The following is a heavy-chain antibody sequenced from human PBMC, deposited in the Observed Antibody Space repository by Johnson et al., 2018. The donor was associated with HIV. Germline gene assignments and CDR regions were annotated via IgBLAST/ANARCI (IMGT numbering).Heavy chain of an antibody. Sequence: QVQLVESGGGVVQPGRSLRLSCAASGFTLSNYGIHWVRQAPGQGLEWVALISYDVSNTYYADSVRGRFTLSRDNSKNTVYLQMNSLRAEDTAVYYCAKDQYRKLTTVAGIWGQGTMVTVSS. J-gene: IGHJ3*02. CDR2: ISYDVSNT. CDR3: AKDQYRKLTTVAGI. V-gene: IGHV3-30*18. D-gene: IGHD4-17*01. CDR1: GFTLSNYG.